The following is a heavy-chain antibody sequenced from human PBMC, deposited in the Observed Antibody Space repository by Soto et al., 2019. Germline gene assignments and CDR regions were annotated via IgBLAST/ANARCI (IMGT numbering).Heavy chain of an antibody. CDR1: GYTLTNYG. J-gene: IGHJ5*02. CDR2: INAGNGDT. Sequence: ASVKVSCKASGYTLTNYGMQWVRQAPGQRLEWMGWINAGNGDTKYSQKFQGRVTITRDTSANTAYMEVSSLRLEDTAVYYCALTLVGARLYWLEPWGQGTLVTVSS. V-gene: IGHV1-3*01. D-gene: IGHD1-26*01. CDR3: ALTLVGARLYWLEP.